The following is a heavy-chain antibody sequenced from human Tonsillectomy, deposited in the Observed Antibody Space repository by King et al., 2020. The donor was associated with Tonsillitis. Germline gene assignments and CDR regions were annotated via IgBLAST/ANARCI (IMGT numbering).Heavy chain of an antibody. D-gene: IGHD7-27*01. CDR2: TSYDGNKN. Sequence: VQLVESGGGVVQPGRSLRLSCAASGFTFSKFAMHWVRQTPGKGLEWVAVTSYDGNKNYYADSVKGRFTISRDNSKNTLYLQMNSLRVEDTAVYYCARALTGDWNPLDYWGQGTLVTVSS. J-gene: IGHJ4*02. CDR3: ARALTGDWNPLDY. V-gene: IGHV3-30*04. CDR1: GFTFSKFA.